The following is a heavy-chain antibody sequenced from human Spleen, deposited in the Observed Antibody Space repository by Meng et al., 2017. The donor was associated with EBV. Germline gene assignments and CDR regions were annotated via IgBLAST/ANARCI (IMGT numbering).Heavy chain of an antibody. CDR3: ARDRSEMAGSWGGY. V-gene: IGHV1-18*01. CDR1: GYTFIHYG. D-gene: IGHD5-24*01. Sequence: VRLVQSGAEVENPGASVTVSCKASGYTFIHYGINWVRQAPGQGLEWMGWVSPYNGYTSYAQNLKGRVTMTTDTSTNTAYMTLRSLRSDDTAVYYCARDRSEMAGSWGGYWGQGSLVTVSS. J-gene: IGHJ4*01. CDR2: VSPYNGYT.